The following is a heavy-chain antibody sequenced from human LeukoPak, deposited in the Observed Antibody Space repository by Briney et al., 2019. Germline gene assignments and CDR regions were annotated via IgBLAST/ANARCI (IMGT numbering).Heavy chain of an antibody. CDR1: GGSISSYY. CDR3: ARTRTAAGILDY. V-gene: IGHV4-34*01. D-gene: IGHD6-13*01. CDR2: INHSGST. J-gene: IGHJ4*02. Sequence: PSETLSLTCTVSGGSISSYYWSWIRQPPGKGLEWIGEINHSGSTNYNPSLKSRVTISVDTSKNQFSLKLSSVTAADTAVYYCARTRTAAGILDYWGQGTLVTVSS.